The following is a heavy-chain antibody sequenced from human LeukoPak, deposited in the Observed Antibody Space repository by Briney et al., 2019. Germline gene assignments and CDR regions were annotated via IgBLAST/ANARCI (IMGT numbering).Heavy chain of an antibody. V-gene: IGHV3-23*01. J-gene: IGHJ4*02. CDR2: ISGSGGTT. D-gene: IGHD1-26*01. Sequence: GGSLRLSCAASGFTFSSYAMSWVRQAPGKGLEWVSAISGSGGTTHYADSVKGRFTISRDTSKNTLYLQMNSLRAADTAVYYCAGGATSVVDYWGQGTLVTVSS. CDR1: GFTFSSYA. CDR3: AGGATSVVDY.